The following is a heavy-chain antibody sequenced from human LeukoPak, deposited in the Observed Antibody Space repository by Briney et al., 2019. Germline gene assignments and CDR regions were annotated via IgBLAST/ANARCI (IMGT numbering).Heavy chain of an antibody. Sequence: QSGGSLRLACAASGFRFSSYAMSWVRQAPGKGLEWVSGFSGSGASTYYADSVKGRFTISTDNSKNTLYLQMNSLRAEDTAVYYCAKGQQWGNWFDPWGQGTLVTVSS. D-gene: IGHD1-26*01. V-gene: IGHV3-23*01. CDR2: FSGSGAST. CDR3: AKGQQWGNWFDP. J-gene: IGHJ5*02. CDR1: GFRFSSYA.